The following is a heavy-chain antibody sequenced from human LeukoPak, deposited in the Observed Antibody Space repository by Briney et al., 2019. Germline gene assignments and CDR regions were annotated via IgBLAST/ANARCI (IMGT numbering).Heavy chain of an antibody. Sequence: ASVKVSCKASGYTFTSYGISWVRQAPGQGLEWMGWISAYNGNTNYAQKLQGRVTMTTDTSTSTAYMELRSLRSDDTAVYYCARAYDSKPRDAFDIWGQGTMVTVSS. CDR3: ARAYDSKPRDAFDI. D-gene: IGHD3-22*01. CDR1: GYTFTSYG. CDR2: ISAYNGNT. J-gene: IGHJ3*02. V-gene: IGHV1-18*01.